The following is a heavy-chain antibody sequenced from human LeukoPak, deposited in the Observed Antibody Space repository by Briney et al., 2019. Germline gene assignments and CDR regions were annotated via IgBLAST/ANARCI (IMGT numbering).Heavy chain of an antibody. J-gene: IGHJ4*02. CDR3: VRDLGGSTIAYYFDY. D-gene: IGHD2-15*01. Sequence: PGRSLRLSCAASGFTFRSYGMHWVRQAPGKGLEWVAVLWYDGTNKYYVDSVEGRFTISRDNSKNTLYLQMNSLRAEDTAIYYCVRDLGGSTIAYYFDYWGQGILVTVSS. V-gene: IGHV3-33*01. CDR1: GFTFRSYG. CDR2: LWYDGTNK.